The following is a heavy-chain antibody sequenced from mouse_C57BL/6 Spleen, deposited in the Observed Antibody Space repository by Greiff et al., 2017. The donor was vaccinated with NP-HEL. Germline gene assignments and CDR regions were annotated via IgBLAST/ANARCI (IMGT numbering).Heavy chain of an antibody. D-gene: IGHD2-1*01. V-gene: IGHV1-81*01. J-gene: IGHJ2*01. CDR2: IYPRSGNT. Sequence: VQLVESGAELARPGASVKLSCKASGYTFTSYGISWVKQRTGQGLEWIGEIYPRSGNTYYNEKFKGKATLTADKSSSTAYMELRSLTSEDSAVYFCARIYYGNEGYFDYWGQGTTLTVSS. CDR1: GYTFTSYG. CDR3: ARIYYGNEGYFDY.